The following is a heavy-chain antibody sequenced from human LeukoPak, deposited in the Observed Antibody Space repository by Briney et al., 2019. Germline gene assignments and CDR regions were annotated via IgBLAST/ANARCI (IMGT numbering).Heavy chain of an antibody. CDR2: IYSGGST. CDR1: GGSFSGYY. Sequence: ETLSLTCAVYGGSFSGYYWSWVRQAPGKGLEWVSVIYSGGSTYYADSVKGRFTISRDNAKNLLYLQMNSLRAEDTAVYYCVKTAYGDYGYFDYWGQGTLVTVSS. J-gene: IGHJ4*02. D-gene: IGHD4-17*01. V-gene: IGHV3-53*01. CDR3: VKTAYGDYGYFDY.